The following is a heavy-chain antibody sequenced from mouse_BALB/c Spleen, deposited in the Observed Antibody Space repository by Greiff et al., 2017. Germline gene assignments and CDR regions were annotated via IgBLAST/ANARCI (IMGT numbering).Heavy chain of an antibody. J-gene: IGHJ3*01. Sequence: EVHLVESGPGLVKPSQSLSLTCTVTGYSITSDYAWNWIRQFPGNKLEWMGYISYSGSTSYNPSLKSRISITRDTSKNQFFLQLNSVTTVDTATYYCARRTYYYGRGVWFAYWGQGTLVTVSA. CDR1: GYSITSDYA. CDR3: ARRTYYYGRGVWFAY. CDR2: ISYSGST. D-gene: IGHD1-1*01. V-gene: IGHV3-2*02.